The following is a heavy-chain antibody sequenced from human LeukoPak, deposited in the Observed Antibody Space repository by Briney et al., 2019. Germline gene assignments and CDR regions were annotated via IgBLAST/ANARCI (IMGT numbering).Heavy chain of an antibody. CDR2: IHGTDGRT. CDR3: ARLGDYYDSSGLFDY. V-gene: IGHV3-23*01. CDR1: GFTFSNYA. D-gene: IGHD3-22*01. Sequence: PGGSLRLSCAASGFTFSNYAMSWVRQAPGKGLEWVSAIHGTDGRTWYPDSVKGRCTISRDNAKNSLYLQMNSLRAEDTAVYYCARLGDYYDSSGLFDYWGQGTLVTVSS. J-gene: IGHJ4*02.